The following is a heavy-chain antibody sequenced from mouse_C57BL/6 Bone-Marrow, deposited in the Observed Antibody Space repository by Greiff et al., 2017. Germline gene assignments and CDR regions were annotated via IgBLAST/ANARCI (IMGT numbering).Heavy chain of an antibody. CDR1: GFNIKDDY. CDR2: IDPENGDT. CDR3: TFDGPYKAEDY. V-gene: IGHV14-4*01. Sequence: EVQLQQSGAELVRPGASVKLSCTASGFNIKDDYMHWVKQRPEQGLEWIGWIDPENGDTEYASKFQGKATITADTSSNTAYLQLSSLTSEKTAVYYCTFDGPYKAEDYWGQGTSVTVAS. D-gene: IGHD2-3*01. J-gene: IGHJ4*01.